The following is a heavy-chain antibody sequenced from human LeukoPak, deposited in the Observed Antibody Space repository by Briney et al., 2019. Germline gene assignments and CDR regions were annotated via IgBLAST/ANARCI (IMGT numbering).Heavy chain of an antibody. CDR3: ARDTYGDGDY. Sequence: GGSLRLSCGASGFTFSRYWMTWVRQAPGKGLEWVANINQDGREKYYVDSVKGRFTISRDNTKNSLYLQMNSLRAEDTAVYYCARDTYGDGDYWGQGTLVTVSS. CDR1: GFTFSRYW. CDR2: INQDGREK. V-gene: IGHV3-7*01. D-gene: IGHD4-17*01. J-gene: IGHJ4*02.